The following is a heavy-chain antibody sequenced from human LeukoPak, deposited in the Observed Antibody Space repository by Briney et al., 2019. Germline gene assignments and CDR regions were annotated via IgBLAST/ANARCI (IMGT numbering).Heavy chain of an antibody. D-gene: IGHD6-13*01. J-gene: IGHJ5*02. CDR3: ASSIAAAGGYNWFDP. Sequence: SETLSLTCTVSGGSISSYYWSWIRQPPGKGLEWIGYIHYSGSTNYNPSLKSRVTISVDTSKNQFSLKLSSVTAADTAVYYCASSIAAAGGYNWFDPWGQGTLVTVSS. CDR2: IHYSGST. V-gene: IGHV4-59*01. CDR1: GGSISSYY.